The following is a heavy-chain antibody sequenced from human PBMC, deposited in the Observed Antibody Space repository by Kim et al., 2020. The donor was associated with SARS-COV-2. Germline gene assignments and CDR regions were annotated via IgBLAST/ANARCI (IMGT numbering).Heavy chain of an antibody. V-gene: IGHV6-1*01. D-gene: IGHD3-22*01. CDR2: TYYRSKWYN. J-gene: IGHJ4*02. Sequence: SQTLSLTCAISGDSVSSNSAAWNWIRQSPSRGLEWLGRTYYRSKWYNDYAVSVKSRITINPDTSKNQFSLQLNSVTPEDTAVYYCARDLSVPPYDDSSGNLDYWGQGTLVTVSS. CDR1: GDSVSSNSAA. CDR3: ARDLSVPPYDDSSGNLDY.